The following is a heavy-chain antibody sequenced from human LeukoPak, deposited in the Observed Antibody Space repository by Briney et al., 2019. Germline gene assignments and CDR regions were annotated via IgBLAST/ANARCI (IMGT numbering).Heavy chain of an antibody. D-gene: IGHD3-10*01. CDR3: ARALWFGERYYYGMDV. V-gene: IGHV4-30-4*01. CDR2: IYYSGST. Sequence: SQTLSLTCTVSGGSISSGDYYWSWLRQPPGKGLEWIGYIYYSGSTYYNPSLKSRVTISVNTSKNQFSLKLSSVTAADTAVYYCARALWFGERYYYGMDVWGQGTTVTVSS. CDR1: GGSISSGDYY. J-gene: IGHJ6*02.